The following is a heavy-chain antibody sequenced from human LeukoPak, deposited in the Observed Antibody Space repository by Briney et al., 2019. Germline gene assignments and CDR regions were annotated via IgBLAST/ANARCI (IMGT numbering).Heavy chain of an antibody. V-gene: IGHV3-30*02. CDR3: AKSAGDSSGWYYFDY. D-gene: IGHD6-19*01. Sequence: GGSLRLSCAASGFTFSSYGMHWVRQAPGKGLEWVAFIRYDGSNKYYADSVKGRFTISRDNSKNTLYLQMNSLRAEDTAVYYCAKSAGDSSGWYYFDYWGQGTLVTVSS. J-gene: IGHJ4*02. CDR1: GFTFSSYG. CDR2: IRYDGSNK.